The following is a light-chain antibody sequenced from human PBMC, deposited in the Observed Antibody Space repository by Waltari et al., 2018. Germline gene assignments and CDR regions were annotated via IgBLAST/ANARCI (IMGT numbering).Light chain of an antibody. J-gene: IGLJ3*02. V-gene: IGLV1-44*01. CDR2: ATN. Sequence: SVLTQPPSASGTPGQRVTISCSGISSNIGGNSVNWYQHRPGTAPKLLIYATNHRPSGVPDRFSASMSGTSASLAISGLQSEDEADYYCAAWDASLFGPWVFGGGTRLTVL. CDR3: AAWDASLFGPWV. CDR1: SSNIGGNS.